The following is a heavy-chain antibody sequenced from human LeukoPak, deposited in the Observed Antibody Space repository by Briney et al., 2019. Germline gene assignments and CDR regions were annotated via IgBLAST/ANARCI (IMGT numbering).Heavy chain of an antibody. CDR2: INHSGST. CDR3: ARGRDSGGYSLDY. CDR1: GGSFSGYY. D-gene: IGHD3-22*01. Sequence: PSETLSLTCAVYGGSFSGYYWSWIRQPPGKGLEWIGEINHSGSTNYNPSLKSRVTISVDTSKNQFSLKLSSVTAADTAVYYCARGRDSGGYSLDYWGQGTLVTVSS. V-gene: IGHV4-34*01. J-gene: IGHJ4*02.